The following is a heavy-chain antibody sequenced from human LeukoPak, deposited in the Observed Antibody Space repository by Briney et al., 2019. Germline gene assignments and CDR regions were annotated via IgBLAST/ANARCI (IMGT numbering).Heavy chain of an antibody. CDR2: IHPKGGDT. CDR3: ARGGQWLDREIDY. CDR1: GYTFTGYY. J-gene: IGHJ4*02. V-gene: IGHV1-2*04. Sequence: ASVKVSCKASGYTFTGYYIHWVRQAPGQGLEWMGCIHPKGGDTNYAQRSQGWVTMTRDTSISTAYMELNRLTSDDTAVYFCARGGQWLDREIDYWGQGTLVTVSS. D-gene: IGHD6-19*01.